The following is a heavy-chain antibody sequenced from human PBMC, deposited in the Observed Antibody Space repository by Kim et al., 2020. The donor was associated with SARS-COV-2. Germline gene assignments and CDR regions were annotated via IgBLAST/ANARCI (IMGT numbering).Heavy chain of an antibody. Sequence: GGSLRLSCAASGFTFSSYSMNWVRQAPGKGLEWVSSISSSSSYIYYADSVKGRFTISRDNAKNSLYLQMNSLRAEDTAVYYCARDRTDVAGTIPFYYYGMDVWGQGTTVTVSS. CDR2: ISSSSSYI. CDR3: ARDRTDVAGTIPFYYYGMDV. V-gene: IGHV3-21*01. D-gene: IGHD6-19*01. J-gene: IGHJ6*02. CDR1: GFTFSSYS.